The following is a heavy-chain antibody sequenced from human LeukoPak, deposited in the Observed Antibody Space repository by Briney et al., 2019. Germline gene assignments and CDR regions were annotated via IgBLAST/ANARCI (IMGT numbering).Heavy chain of an antibody. CDR3: ARALYSDSSGYYPGLDH. D-gene: IGHD3-22*01. V-gene: IGHV1-18*04. CDR2: ISNYNGDT. CDR1: GYTFTGYY. J-gene: IGHJ4*02. Sequence: ASVKVSCKASGYTFTGYYMHWVRQAPGQGLEWVGWISNYNGDTNYAQKFQGRVTMTTDTSTKTSHMELRNLGSDDTAVYYCARALYSDSSGYYPGLDHWGQGTLVTVSS.